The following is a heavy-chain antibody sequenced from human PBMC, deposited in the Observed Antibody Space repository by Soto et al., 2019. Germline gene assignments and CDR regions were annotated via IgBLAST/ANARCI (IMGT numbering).Heavy chain of an antibody. V-gene: IGHV3-7*01. D-gene: IGHD3-22*01. CDR2: IKQDGSEK. J-gene: IGHJ4*02. Sequence: EVQLVESGGGLVQPGGSLRLSCVVSGFTFSTYWMSWVRQAPGKGLEWVANIKQDGSEKYYVDSVKGRFTISRDNAKNALYLQMNSLRAEDTAVYDCARSTYYYDTSCYKGDYWGKGTLVTASS. CDR3: ARSTYYYDTSCYKGDY. CDR1: GFTFSTYW.